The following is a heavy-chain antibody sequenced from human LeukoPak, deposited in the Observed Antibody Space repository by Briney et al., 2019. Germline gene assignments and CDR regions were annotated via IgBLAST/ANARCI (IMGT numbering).Heavy chain of an antibody. CDR1: GFTFSSYA. CDR3: ARDLSPITIFGVVPGGWFDP. V-gene: IGHV3-30-3*01. D-gene: IGHD3-3*01. CDR2: ISYDGSNK. Sequence: PGGSLRLSCAASGFTFSSYAMHWVRQAPGKGLEWVEVISYDGSNKYYADSVKGRFTISRDNSKNTLYLQMNSLRAEDTAVYYCARDLSPITIFGVVPGGWFDPWGQGTLVTVSS. J-gene: IGHJ5*02.